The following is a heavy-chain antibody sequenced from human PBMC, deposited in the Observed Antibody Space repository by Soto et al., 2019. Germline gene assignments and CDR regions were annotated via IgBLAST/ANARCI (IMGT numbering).Heavy chain of an antibody. J-gene: IGHJ4*02. CDR1: GFTFSSYW. D-gene: IGHD3-10*01. V-gene: IGHV3-7*01. CDR2: IKQDGSEK. Sequence: EVQLVESGGGLVQPGGSLRLSCAASGFTFSSYWMSWVRQAPGKGLEWVANIKQDGSEKYYVDSVKGRFTISRDNAKNSLYLQMTSLRAEDTAVYYCAREYITMVRGGYDYWGQGTLVTVSS. CDR3: AREYITMVRGGYDY.